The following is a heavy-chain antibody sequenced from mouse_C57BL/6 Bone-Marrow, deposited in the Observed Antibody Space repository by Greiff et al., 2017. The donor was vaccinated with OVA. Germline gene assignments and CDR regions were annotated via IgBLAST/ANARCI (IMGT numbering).Heavy chain of an antibody. CDR3: ARAYGSSYVYYFDY. J-gene: IGHJ2*01. V-gene: IGHV1-55*01. CDR2: IYPGSGST. CDR1: GYTFTSYW. Sequence: QVQLQQPGAELVKPGASVKMSCKASGYTFTSYWITWVKQRPGQGLEWIGDIYPGSGSTNYNEKFKSKATLPVDTSSSTAYMQLSSLTSEDSAVYYCARAYGSSYVYYFDYWGQGTTLTVSS. D-gene: IGHD1-1*01.